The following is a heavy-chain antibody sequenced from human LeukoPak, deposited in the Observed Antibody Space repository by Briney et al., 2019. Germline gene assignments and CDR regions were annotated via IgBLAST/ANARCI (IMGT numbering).Heavy chain of an antibody. CDR1: GFTFSSYW. D-gene: IGHD3-10*01. Sequence: GGSLRLSCAASGFTFSSYWMHWVRQAPGKGLVWVSRINSDGSSTSYADSVKGRFTISRDNAKNTLYLQMNRLRAEDTAVYYCALYGSGSYPYGMDVWGQGTTVTVSS. CDR2: INSDGSST. CDR3: ALYGSGSYPYGMDV. J-gene: IGHJ6*02. V-gene: IGHV3-74*01.